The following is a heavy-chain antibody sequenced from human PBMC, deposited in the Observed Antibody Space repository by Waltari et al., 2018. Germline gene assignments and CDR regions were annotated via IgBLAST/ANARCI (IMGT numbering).Heavy chain of an antibody. J-gene: IGHJ4*02. CDR2: IYPGDSVT. D-gene: IGHD3-10*01. CDR1: GYSFTDYW. V-gene: IGHV5-51*01. CDR3: ARGGSGSSYPFDD. Sequence: EVQLVQSGAEVKKPGESLKISCKGSGYSFTDYWIGWVRQMPGRGLEWMGIIYPGDSVTIYSPSFQGQVTISADKSISTAYPQWSSLKASDTAMYYCARGGSGSSYPFDDWGQGTLVTVSS.